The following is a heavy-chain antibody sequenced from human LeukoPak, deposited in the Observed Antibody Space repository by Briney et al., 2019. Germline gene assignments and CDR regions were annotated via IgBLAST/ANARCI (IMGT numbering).Heavy chain of an antibody. J-gene: IGHJ4*02. V-gene: IGHV3-9*01. CDR2: ISWNSGSI. CDR1: GFTFSSYA. CDR3: AKESWMASYFDY. Sequence: GGSLRLSCAASGFTFSSYAMHWVRQAPGKGLEWVSGISWNSGSIGYADSVKGRFTISRDNAKNSLYLQMNSLRAEDTALYYCAKESWMASYFDYWGQGTLVTVSS. D-gene: IGHD5-12*01.